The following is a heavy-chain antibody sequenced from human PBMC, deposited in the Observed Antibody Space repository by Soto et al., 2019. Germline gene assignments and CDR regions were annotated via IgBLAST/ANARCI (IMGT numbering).Heavy chain of an antibody. CDR2: ISGSGGST. V-gene: IGHV3-23*01. CDR1: GFTFSSYA. J-gene: IGHJ4*02. D-gene: IGHD3-22*01. Sequence: GGSLRLSCAASGFTFSSYAMSWVRQAPGKGLEWVSAISGSGGSTYYADSVKGRFTISRDNSKNTLYLQMNSLRAEDTAVYYFAKIPSQTYYYDSSGYYHFFPYYFDYPSQGTLVPVSA. CDR3: AKIPSQTYYYDSSGYYHFFPYYFDY.